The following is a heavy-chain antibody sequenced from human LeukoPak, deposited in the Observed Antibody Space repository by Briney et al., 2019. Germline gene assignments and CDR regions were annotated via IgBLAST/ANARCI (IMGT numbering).Heavy chain of an antibody. V-gene: IGHV4-34*01. Sequence: SSKTLSLTCAVYGGSFSGYYWSWIRQPPGKGLEWIGEINHSGSTNYNPSLKSRVTISVDTSKNQFSLKLSSVTAADTAVYYCARHARGYYYYYMDVWGKGTTVTISS. D-gene: IGHD3-10*01. CDR3: ARHARGYYYYYMDV. CDR1: GGSFSGYY. J-gene: IGHJ6*03. CDR2: INHSGST.